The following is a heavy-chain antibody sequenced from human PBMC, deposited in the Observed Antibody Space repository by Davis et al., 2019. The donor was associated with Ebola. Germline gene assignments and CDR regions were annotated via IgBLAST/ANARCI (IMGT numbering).Heavy chain of an antibody. Sequence: AASVKVSCKASGYTFTGYYMHWVRQAPGQGLEWMGWINPNSGGTNYAQKFQGWVTITRDTSISKAYMELSRLRSDDTAVYYCARERCSSTSCYSIFDYWGQGTLVTVSS. CDR3: ARERCSSTSCYSIFDY. CDR2: INPNSGGT. V-gene: IGHV1-2*04. CDR1: GYTFTGYY. D-gene: IGHD2-2*01. J-gene: IGHJ4*02.